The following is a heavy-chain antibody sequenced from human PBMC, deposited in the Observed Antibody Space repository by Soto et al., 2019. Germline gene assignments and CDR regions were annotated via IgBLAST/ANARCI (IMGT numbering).Heavy chain of an antibody. V-gene: IGHV1-69*06. CDR3: ASSDHSSSWYPNWFAP. D-gene: IGHD6-13*01. CDR1: GCTFSSYA. CDR2: IIPIFGTA. Sequence: GASVKVSCKASGCTFSSYAISWVRQAPGQGLEWMGGIIPIFGTANYAQKFQGRVTITADKSTSTAYMELSSLRSEDTAVYYCASSDHSSSWYPNWFAPWGQGTLVTVSA. J-gene: IGHJ5*02.